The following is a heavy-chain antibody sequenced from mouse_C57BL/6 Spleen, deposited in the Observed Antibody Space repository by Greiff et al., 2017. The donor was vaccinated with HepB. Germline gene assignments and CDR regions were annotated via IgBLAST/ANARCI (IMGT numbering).Heavy chain of an antibody. CDR2: ISSGSSTI. Sequence: DVQLVESGGGLVKPGGSLKLSCAASGFTFSDYGMHWVRQAPEKGLEWVAYISSGSSTIYYADTVKGRFTISRDNAKNTLFLQMTSLRSEDTAMYYCARQGTTVVASGYFDVWGTGTTVTVSS. D-gene: IGHD1-1*01. J-gene: IGHJ1*03. CDR1: GFTFSDYG. CDR3: ARQGTTVVASGYFDV. V-gene: IGHV5-17*01.